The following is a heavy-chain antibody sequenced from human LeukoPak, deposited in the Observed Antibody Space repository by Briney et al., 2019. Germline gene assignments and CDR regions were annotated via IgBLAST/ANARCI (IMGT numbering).Heavy chain of an antibody. CDR3: VRSGPYWNYYGMDV. D-gene: IGHD2-8*02. J-gene: IGHJ6*02. Sequence: KSSQTLSLTCTVSGGSISSGGYYWSWIRQHPGKGLEWIGYIYYSGSTYYNPSLKSRVTISVDTSKNQFSLKLSSVTAADTAVYYCVRSGPYWNYYGMDVWGQGTTVTVSS. CDR1: GGSISSGGYY. V-gene: IGHV4-31*03. CDR2: IYYSGST.